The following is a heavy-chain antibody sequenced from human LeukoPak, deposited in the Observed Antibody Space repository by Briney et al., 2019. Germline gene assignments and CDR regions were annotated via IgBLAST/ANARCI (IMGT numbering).Heavy chain of an antibody. CDR2: IIPIFGTA. J-gene: IGHJ4*02. Sequence: ASVNVSCKASGGTFSSYAISWVRQAPGQGLEWMGGIIPIFGTANYAQKFQGRVTVTRDTSTSTVHMELSGLRSEDTAVYYCARDQEAFDYWGQGTLVTVSS. V-gene: IGHV1-69*05. CDR3: ARDQEAFDY. CDR1: GGTFSSYA.